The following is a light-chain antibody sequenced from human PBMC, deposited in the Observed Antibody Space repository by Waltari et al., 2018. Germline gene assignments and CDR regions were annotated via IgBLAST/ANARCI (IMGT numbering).Light chain of an antibody. CDR1: QYISSY. J-gene: IGKJ1*01. Sequence: DIQMTKYPSSLSAFVGDRVTIPCRASQYISSYLNWYQHKSGKAPKLLIYAASSLQSGVPSRFSGSGSGTDFTLTISNLQPEDFATYFCQHTYSIPWTFGQGTKVEIE. CDR2: AAS. CDR3: QHTYSIPWT. V-gene: IGKV1-39*01.